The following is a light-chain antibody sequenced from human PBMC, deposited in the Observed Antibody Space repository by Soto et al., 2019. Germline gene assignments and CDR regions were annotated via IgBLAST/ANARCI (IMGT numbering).Light chain of an antibody. J-gene: IGKJ5*01. CDR1: QSVYTY. CDR3: QQRSNWPPTT. CDR2: DAS. Sequence: EIVLTQSPATLSLSPGERATLFCRASQSVYTYLAWYQQKPGLPPRLLIHDASNRATGIPARFSGSGSGSDFTLTISSLEPEDFAVYYCQQRSNWPPTTFGQGTRLEIK. V-gene: IGKV3-11*01.